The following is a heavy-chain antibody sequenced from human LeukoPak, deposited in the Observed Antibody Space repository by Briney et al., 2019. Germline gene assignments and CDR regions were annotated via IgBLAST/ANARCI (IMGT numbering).Heavy chain of an antibody. CDR1: GCTFSSYS. Sequence: GGSLRLSCAASGCTFSSYSMNWVRQAPGKGLEWVSYISSSSSTIYYADSVKGRFTISRDNAKNSLYLQMNSLRAEDTAVYCCARDIIVGSDYWGQGTLVTVSS. CDR2: ISSSSSTI. J-gene: IGHJ4*02. V-gene: IGHV3-48*01. CDR3: ARDIIVGSDY. D-gene: IGHD2-15*01.